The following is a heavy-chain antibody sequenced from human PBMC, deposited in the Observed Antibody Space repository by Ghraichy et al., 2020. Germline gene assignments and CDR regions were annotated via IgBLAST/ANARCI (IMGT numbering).Heavy chain of an antibody. Sequence: ASVKVACKASGYTFTSYGISWVRQAPGQGLEWMGWISAYNGNTNYAQKLQGRVTMTTDTSTSTAYMELRSLRSDDTAVYYCARVREDIVVVPAAPAFDYWGQGTVVTVSS. V-gene: IGHV1-18*01. CDR3: ARVREDIVVVPAAPAFDY. CDR1: GYTFTSYG. CDR2: ISAYNGNT. J-gene: IGHJ4*02. D-gene: IGHD2-2*01.